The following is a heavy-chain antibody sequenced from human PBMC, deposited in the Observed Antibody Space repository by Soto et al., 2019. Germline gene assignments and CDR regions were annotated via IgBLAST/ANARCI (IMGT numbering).Heavy chain of an antibody. Sequence: QVQLVQSGAEVKKPGASVKVSCKASGYTFASYAISWMRQAPGQGLEWMGWISAYNGNTNYAQKLQGRVTMTTDPAKSTAYMELRSRRADDTAVHYCAREPPAPDYWGQGTLVTVSS. J-gene: IGHJ4*02. V-gene: IGHV1-18*01. CDR3: AREPPAPDY. D-gene: IGHD2-2*01. CDR2: ISAYNGNT. CDR1: GYTFASYA.